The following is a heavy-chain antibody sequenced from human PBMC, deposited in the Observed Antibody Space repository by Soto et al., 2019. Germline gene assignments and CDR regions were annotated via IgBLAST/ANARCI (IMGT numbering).Heavy chain of an antibody. CDR1: GFTGSRMF. Sequence: SGGSLRLSCAASGFTGSRMFMTWVRQAPGKGLQWVAVISSDGSTYYADSVKGRFTISRDNSKNTLYLEMNSLRAEDTAVYYCARDRVRRYDFDYWGQGTLVTVSS. CDR3: ARDRVRRYDFDY. V-gene: IGHV3-66*01. CDR2: ISSDGST. D-gene: IGHD3-9*01. J-gene: IGHJ4*02.